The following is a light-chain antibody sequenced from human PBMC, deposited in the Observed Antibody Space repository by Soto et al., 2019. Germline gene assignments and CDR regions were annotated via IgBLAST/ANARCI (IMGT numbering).Light chain of an antibody. CDR1: SSDIGGYNY. J-gene: IGLJ2*01. V-gene: IGLV2-14*01. Sequence: QSALTQPASVSGSPGQSITISCTGSSSDIGGYNYVSWYQQHPGKAPKLMIYDVSNRPSGVSDRFSGSKSGSTASLTISGLQAEDEADYYCSSYIGGSTLIFGGGTKLTVL. CDR3: SSYIGGSTLI. CDR2: DVS.